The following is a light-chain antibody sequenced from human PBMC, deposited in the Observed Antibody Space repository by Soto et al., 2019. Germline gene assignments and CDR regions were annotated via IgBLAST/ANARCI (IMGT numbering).Light chain of an antibody. CDR1: QSISSW. Sequence: DTQMTQSPSTLSASLGDRVTITCRASQSISSWLAWYQQKPGKAPKRLIYKASSLESGVPSRFSGSGSGTDFTLIISSLQPEDFAADYCQQSNSFPLTFGGGTKVDIK. V-gene: IGKV1-5*03. CDR3: QQSNSFPLT. J-gene: IGKJ4*01. CDR2: KAS.